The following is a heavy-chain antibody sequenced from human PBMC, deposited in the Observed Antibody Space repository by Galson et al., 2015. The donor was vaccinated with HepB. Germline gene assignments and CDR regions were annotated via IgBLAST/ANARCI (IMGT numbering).Heavy chain of an antibody. D-gene: IGHD2-2*02. Sequence: RLSCAASGFTFSSYAMHWVRQAPGKGLEWVAVISYDGSNKYYADSVKGRFTISRDNSKNTLYLQMNSLRAEDTAVYYCARDGGGYCSSTSCYSYYYYYMDVWGKGTTVTVSS. V-gene: IGHV3-30-3*01. CDR3: ARDGGGYCSSTSCYSYYYYYMDV. CDR2: ISYDGSNK. CDR1: GFTFSSYA. J-gene: IGHJ6*03.